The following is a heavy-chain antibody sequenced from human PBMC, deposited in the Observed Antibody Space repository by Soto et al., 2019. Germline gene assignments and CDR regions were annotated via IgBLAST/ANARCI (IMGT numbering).Heavy chain of an antibody. CDR3: ARDADLEY. V-gene: IGHV1-69*01. CDR1: GGTFSSNP. CDR2: IMPIFGAT. Sequence: QVQLVQSGAEVKKPGSSVNVSCKASGGTFSSNPFTWMRQAPGRGLEWMGEIMPIFGATNYAQKFQDRVTITADDSTTTVYMELSILRSEDTAVYYCARDADLEYWGQGPLVTVSS. J-gene: IGHJ4*02.